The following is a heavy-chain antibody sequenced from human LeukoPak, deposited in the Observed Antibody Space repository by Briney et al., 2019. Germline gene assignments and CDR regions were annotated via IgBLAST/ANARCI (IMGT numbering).Heavy chain of an antibody. V-gene: IGHV3-72*01. J-gene: IGHJ4*02. D-gene: IGHD3-22*01. CDR3: ARAGDYYSTGDC. Sequence: GGSLRLSCAASGFTLSDHYMDWVRQAPGKGLEWVGRTRNKANSYSTEYATSVKGRFTISRDDSKNSLYLQMNGLKAEDTAVYYCARAGDYYSTGDCWGQGTLVTVSS. CDR2: TRNKANSYST. CDR1: GFTLSDHY.